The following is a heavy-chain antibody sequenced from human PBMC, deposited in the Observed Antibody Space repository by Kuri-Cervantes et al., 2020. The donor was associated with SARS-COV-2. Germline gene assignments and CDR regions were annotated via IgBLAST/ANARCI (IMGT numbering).Heavy chain of an antibody. J-gene: IGHJ5*02. CDR1: GGSISSSSYY. Sequence: SETLSLTCTVSGGSISSSSYYWGWIRQPPGKGLEWIGSISYSGSTCYNPSLKSRVTISVDTSKNQFSLKLSSVTAADTAVYYCARQGATTYYDFWSGYYPDWFDPWGQGTLVTVSS. V-gene: IGHV4-39*01. CDR2: ISYSGST. CDR3: ARQGATTYYDFWSGYYPDWFDP. D-gene: IGHD3-3*01.